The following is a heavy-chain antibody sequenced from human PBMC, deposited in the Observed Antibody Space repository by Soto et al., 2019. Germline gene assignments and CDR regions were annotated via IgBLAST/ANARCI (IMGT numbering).Heavy chain of an antibody. J-gene: IGHJ5*02. Sequence: EVQLLESGGGLVQPGGSLRLSCAASGFTFSSYAMSWVRQAPGKGLEWVSAISGSGGSTYYADSVKGRFTISRDNSKNTLYRQMNSLRAEDTAVYYCAKDWDSSSWYDGTWGQGTLVTVSS. CDR3: AKDWDSSSWYDGT. D-gene: IGHD6-13*01. CDR1: GFTFSSYA. V-gene: IGHV3-23*01. CDR2: ISGSGGST.